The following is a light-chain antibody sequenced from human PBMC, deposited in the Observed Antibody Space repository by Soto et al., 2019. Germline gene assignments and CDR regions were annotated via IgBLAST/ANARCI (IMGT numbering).Light chain of an antibody. CDR3: LQDYNYPRT. Sequence: AIQMTQSPSSLSASVGDRVTITCRASQGIRTELGWYQQRPGEAPKLLIYAASTLQSGVPSRFSGSGSGTDFTLTISSLQPEDFATYYCLQDYNYPRTFGQGTKVEIK. CDR2: AAS. V-gene: IGKV1-6*02. J-gene: IGKJ1*01. CDR1: QGIRTE.